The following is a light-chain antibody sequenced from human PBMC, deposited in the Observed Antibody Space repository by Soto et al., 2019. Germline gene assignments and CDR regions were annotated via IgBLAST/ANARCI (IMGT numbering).Light chain of an antibody. Sequence: EIVMTQSPTILSVSPGERATLSCRASQSVSSNLAWYQQKPGQAPRLLIYGVYTRAPGIPARFSGSGSGTEFTLTISSLQSEDFAVYYCQQYAGWPRTFGQGTKLEIK. J-gene: IGKJ2*01. V-gene: IGKV3D-15*01. CDR1: QSVSSN. CDR3: QQYAGWPRT. CDR2: GVY.